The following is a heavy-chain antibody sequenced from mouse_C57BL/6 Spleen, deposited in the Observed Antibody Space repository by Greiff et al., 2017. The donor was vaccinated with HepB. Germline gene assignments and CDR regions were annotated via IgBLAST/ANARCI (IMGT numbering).Heavy chain of an antibody. J-gene: IGHJ4*01. Sequence: VHLVESGPGLVAPSQSLSITCTVSGFSLTSYGVHWVRQPPGKGLEWLVVIWSDGSTTYNSALKSRLGISKDNSKSQVFLKMNSLQTDDTAMYYCARHRYDYDVGGAMDNWGQGTSVTVSS. V-gene: IGHV2-6-1*01. D-gene: IGHD2-4*01. CDR1: GFSLTSYG. CDR3: ARHRYDYDVGGAMDN. CDR2: IWSDGST.